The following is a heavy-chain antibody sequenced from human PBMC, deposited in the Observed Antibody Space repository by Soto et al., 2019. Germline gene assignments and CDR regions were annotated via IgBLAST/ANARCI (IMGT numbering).Heavy chain of an antibody. D-gene: IGHD7-27*01. J-gene: IGHJ6*03. Sequence: GGSLRLSCSASGFTFSSYAMHWVRQAPGKGLEYVSAISSNGGSTYYADSVKGRFTIARDNSKNTLYLQMSSLRAEDAAVYYCVKGVRTGDCYYYCMDVWGKGTTVTVSS. V-gene: IGHV3-64D*06. CDR1: GFTFSSYA. CDR3: VKGVRTGDCYYYCMDV. CDR2: ISSNGGST.